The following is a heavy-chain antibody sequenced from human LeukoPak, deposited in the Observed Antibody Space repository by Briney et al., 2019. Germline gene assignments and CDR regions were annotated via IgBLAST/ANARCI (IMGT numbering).Heavy chain of an antibody. CDR1: GGSISSSAYY. V-gene: IGHV4-39*02. D-gene: IGHD3-10*01. Sequence: SETLSLTCTVSGGSISSSAYYWGWIRQPPGKGLEWIGNIFYSGSTYYNPSLKSRVTISVDTSKNQFSLKLSSVTAADTAVYYCAREYGYYYGSGSYFTAWGQGTLVTVSS. CDR3: AREYGYYYGSGSYFTA. CDR2: IFYSGST. J-gene: IGHJ5*02.